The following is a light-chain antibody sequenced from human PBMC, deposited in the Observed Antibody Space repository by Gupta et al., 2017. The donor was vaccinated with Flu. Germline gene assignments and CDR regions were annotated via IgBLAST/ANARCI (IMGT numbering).Light chain of an antibody. CDR3: QQDNSYPYT. CDR1: QNIPNW. V-gene: IGKV1-5*03. Sequence: IQITQSPSTLSASVGDRVTITCRASQNIPNWLAWFQQKPGKAPKLLIYKASSLESGVPSRFSGSGSETEFTLTISSLQPDDFATYYCQQDNSYPYTFGQGTKLEIK. CDR2: KAS. J-gene: IGKJ2*01.